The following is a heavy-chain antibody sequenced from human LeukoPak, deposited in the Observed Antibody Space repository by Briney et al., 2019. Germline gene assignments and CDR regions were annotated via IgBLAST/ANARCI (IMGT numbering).Heavy chain of an antibody. CDR1: GGSISDYY. CDR3: ARCIGSSSFARWFDP. Sequence: SETLSLTCTVSGGSISDYYWSWFRQPPGKGLEWIGYIYYSGDTNYNPTNYNPSLRSRVTISVDTSKNQFSLKLTSVTAADTAVYYCARCIGSSSFARWFDPWGQGTLVAVSS. CDR2: IYYSGDT. J-gene: IGHJ5*02. V-gene: IGHV4-59*01. D-gene: IGHD6-6*01.